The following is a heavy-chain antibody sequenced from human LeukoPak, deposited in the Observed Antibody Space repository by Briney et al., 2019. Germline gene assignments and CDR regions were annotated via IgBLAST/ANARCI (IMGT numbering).Heavy chain of an antibody. CDR2: IIPILGIP. CDR1: GGTFSNNA. J-gene: IGHJ4*02. Sequence: SVKVSCKVSGGTFSNNAISWVRQAPGQGLEWMGRIIPILGIPDYAQKFQGRVTITADKSTSTAYMELGSLRSEDTAVYYCVGLIPYYFDYWGQGTLVTVSS. D-gene: IGHD3-16*01. V-gene: IGHV1-69*04. CDR3: VGLIPYYFDY.